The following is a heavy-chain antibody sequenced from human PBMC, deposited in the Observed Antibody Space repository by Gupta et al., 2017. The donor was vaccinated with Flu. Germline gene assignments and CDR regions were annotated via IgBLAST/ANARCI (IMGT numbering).Heavy chain of an antibody. J-gene: IGHJ6*02. CDR3: ARDTMAARGFLYCGLDV. D-gene: IGHD6-6*01. CDR2: INPRGSRT. V-gene: IGHV1-46*01. Sequence: IHWVRQGPGQGLEWMGMINPRGSRTNYAQKFRGRVTMTRDTSTATYYLELRSLQSEDTAVYYCARDTMAARGFLYCGLDVWGQGTTVIVSS.